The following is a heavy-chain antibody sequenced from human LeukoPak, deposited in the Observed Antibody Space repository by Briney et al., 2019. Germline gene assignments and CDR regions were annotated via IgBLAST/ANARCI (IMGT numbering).Heavy chain of an antibody. D-gene: IGHD1-26*01. CDR1: GFTGSSYA. Sequence: GGSLRLSCAASGFTGSSYAMHWVRQAAGRGLEWVAVISYEGSNKYYADSVKARFTISRDNSKNPMYLQMNSLTAEDAAVYHCARDLEEVGATASYWGQGTLVTVSS. CDR3: ARDLEEVGATASY. V-gene: IGHV3-30*01. J-gene: IGHJ4*02. CDR2: ISYEGSNK.